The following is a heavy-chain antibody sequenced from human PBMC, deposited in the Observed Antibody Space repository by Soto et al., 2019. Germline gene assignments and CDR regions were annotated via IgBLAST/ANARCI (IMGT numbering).Heavy chain of an antibody. CDR1: GFTFSSYA. Sequence: GGSLRLSCAASGFTFSSYAMHWVRQAPGKGLEYVSAISSNGGSTYYANSVKGRFTISRDNSKNTRYLQMGSLRAEDMAVYYCARDGVVAVAGVGIPYTGILSDAFDIWGQGTMVTVSS. CDR2: ISSNGGST. D-gene: IGHD6-19*01. CDR3: ARDGVVAVAGVGIPYTGILSDAFDI. V-gene: IGHV3-64*01. J-gene: IGHJ3*02.